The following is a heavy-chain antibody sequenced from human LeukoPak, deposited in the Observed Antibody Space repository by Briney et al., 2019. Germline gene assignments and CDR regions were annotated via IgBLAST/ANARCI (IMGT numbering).Heavy chain of an antibody. CDR1: GFTFSSYG. D-gene: IGHD1-26*01. Sequence: PGGSLRLSCAASGFTFSSYGMHWVRRAPGKGLEWVAVIWYDGSNKYYADSVKGRFTISRDNSKNTLYLQMNSLRAEDTAVYYCAKDDAYGSHFDYWGQGTLVTVSS. CDR3: AKDDAYGSHFDY. CDR2: IWYDGSNK. V-gene: IGHV3-33*06. J-gene: IGHJ4*02.